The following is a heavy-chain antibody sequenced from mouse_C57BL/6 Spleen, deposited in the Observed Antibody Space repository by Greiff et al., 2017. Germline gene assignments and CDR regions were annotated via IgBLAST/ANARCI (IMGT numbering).Heavy chain of an antibody. V-gene: IGHV5-6*01. J-gene: IGHJ4*01. CDR1: GFTFSSYG. CDR3: ARQRGGYAGAMDY. Sequence: EVKLMESGGDLVKPGGSLKLSCAASGFTFSSYGMSWVRQTPDKRLEWVATISSGGSYTYYPDSVKGRFTISRDNAKNTLYLQMSSLKSEDTAMYYCARQRGGYAGAMDYWGQGTSVTVSS. CDR2: ISSGGSYT. D-gene: IGHD2-2*01.